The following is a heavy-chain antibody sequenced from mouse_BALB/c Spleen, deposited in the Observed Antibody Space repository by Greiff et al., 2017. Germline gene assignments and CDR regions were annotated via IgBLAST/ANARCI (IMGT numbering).Heavy chain of an antibody. Sequence: VHLVESGGDLVKPGGSLKLSCAASGFTFSSYGMSWVRQTPDKRLEWVATISSGGSYTYYPDSVKGRFTISRDNAKNTLYLQMSSLKSEDTAMYYCARLDYYDFAWFAYWGQGTLVTVSA. V-gene: IGHV5-6*01. CDR1: GFTFSSYG. J-gene: IGHJ3*01. D-gene: IGHD2-4*01. CDR2: ISSGGSYT. CDR3: ARLDYYDFAWFAY.